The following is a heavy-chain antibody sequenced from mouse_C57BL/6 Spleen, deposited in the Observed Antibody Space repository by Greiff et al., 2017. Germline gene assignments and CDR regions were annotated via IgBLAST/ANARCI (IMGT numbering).Heavy chain of an antibody. CDR1: GFNIKNTY. J-gene: IGHJ3*01. D-gene: IGHD1-1*01. CDR3: APYYYGGGYGTWLDY. V-gene: IGHV14-3*01. CDR2: IDPANGNT. Sequence: VQLKQSVAELVRPGASVKLSCTASGFNIKNTYMHWVKQRPEQGLEWIGRIDPANGNTKYAPKFQGKATITADTSSNTAYLQLSSLTTEDTAIYYCAPYYYGGGYGTWLDYWGQGTLVTVSS.